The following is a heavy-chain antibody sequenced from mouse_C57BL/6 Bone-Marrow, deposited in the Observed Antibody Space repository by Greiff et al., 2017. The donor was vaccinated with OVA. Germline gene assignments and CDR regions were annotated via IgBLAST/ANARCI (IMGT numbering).Heavy chain of an antibody. J-gene: IGHJ3*01. V-gene: IGHV1-69*01. CDR3: AGGGIYYGAWFAY. Sequence: VQLQQPGAELVMPGASVKLSCKASGYTFTSYWMHWVKQRPGQGLEWIGEIDPSDSYTNYNQKFKGKSTLTVDKSSSTAYMQLSSLTSEDSAVYYCAGGGIYYGAWFAYWGQGTLVTVSA. CDR1: GYTFTSYW. CDR2: IDPSDSYT. D-gene: IGHD2-1*01.